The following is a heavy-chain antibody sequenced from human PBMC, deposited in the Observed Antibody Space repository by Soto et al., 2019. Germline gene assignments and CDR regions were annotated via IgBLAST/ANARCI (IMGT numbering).Heavy chain of an antibody. Sequence: QLLESGGGLVQPGGSLRLSCAASGFTFSSYSMNWVRQAPGKGLQWVATGGGGGDNIFYADSVKGRFNISRDDSQNMVFLQMNSLRPEDTAVYFCAKRDSGAGRSPPLINYWGQGTLVNVSS. J-gene: IGHJ4*02. V-gene: IGHV3-23*01. D-gene: IGHD3-10*01. CDR3: AKRDSGAGRSPPLINY. CDR2: GGGGGDNI. CDR1: GFTFSSYS.